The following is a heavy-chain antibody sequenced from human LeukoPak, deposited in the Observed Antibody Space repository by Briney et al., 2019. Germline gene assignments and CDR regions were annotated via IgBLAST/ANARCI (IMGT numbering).Heavy chain of an antibody. CDR3: AKDLRFGDSPGNRFDY. CDR2: ISGSGGGT. V-gene: IGHV3-23*01. Sequence: GGSLRLSCAASGFTFTGYAMTWVRQAPRKGLEWVSAISGSGGGTYYADSVKGRFTISRDNSKNTLYLQMNSLRAEDTAVYYCAKDLRFGDSPGNRFDYWGQGTLVTVSS. CDR1: GFTFTGYA. D-gene: IGHD3-10*01. J-gene: IGHJ4*02.